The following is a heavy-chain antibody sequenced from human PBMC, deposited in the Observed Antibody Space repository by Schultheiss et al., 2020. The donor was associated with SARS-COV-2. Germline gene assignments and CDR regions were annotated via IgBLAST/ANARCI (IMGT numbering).Heavy chain of an antibody. CDR2: ISSNGGST. CDR3: ARDVGLEPEYYYYYMDV. J-gene: IGHJ6*03. CDR1: GFTFSSYA. D-gene: IGHD1-14*01. V-gene: IGHV3-64D*06. Sequence: GGSLRLSCSASGFTFSSYAMHWVRQAPGKGLEYVSAISSNGGSTYYADSVKGRFTISRDNSKNTLYLQMSSLRAEDTAVYYCARDVGLEPEYYYYYMDVWGKGTTVTVSS.